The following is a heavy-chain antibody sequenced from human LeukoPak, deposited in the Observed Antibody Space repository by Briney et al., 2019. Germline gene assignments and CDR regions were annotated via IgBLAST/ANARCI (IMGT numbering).Heavy chain of an antibody. Sequence: SETLSLTCTVSGGSISSYYWSWIRQPPGKGLEWIGYIYYSGSTNYNPSLKSRVTISVDTSKNQFSLKLSSVTAADTAVYYCARGGIVGATTDDAFDIWGQGTVVTVSS. V-gene: IGHV4-59*01. CDR2: IYYSGST. CDR1: GGSISSYY. J-gene: IGHJ3*02. D-gene: IGHD1-26*01. CDR3: ARGGIVGATTDDAFDI.